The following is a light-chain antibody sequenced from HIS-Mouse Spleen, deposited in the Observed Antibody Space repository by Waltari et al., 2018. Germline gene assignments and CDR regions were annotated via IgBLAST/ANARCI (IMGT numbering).Light chain of an antibody. CDR1: QGISNY. J-gene: IGKJ1*01. V-gene: IGKV1-27*01. CDR2: AAS. CDR3: QKYNSAPPWT. Sequence: DIQMTQSPSSLSASVGDRVTITCRASQGISNYLAWYQQKPGKVPKLLIYAASTLQSGVQYRFSGSGSGTDFTLTSSSLQPEDVATYYCQKYNSAPPWTFGQGTKVEIK.